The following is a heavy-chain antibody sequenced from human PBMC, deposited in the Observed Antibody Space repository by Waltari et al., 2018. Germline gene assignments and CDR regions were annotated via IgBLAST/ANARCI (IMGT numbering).Heavy chain of an antibody. J-gene: IGHJ3*02. V-gene: IGHV4-34*01. D-gene: IGHD3-22*01. Sequence: QVQLQQWGAGLLKPSETLSLTCAVYGGSFSGYYWSWIRPPPGKGLEWSGEINHSGSTNYNPSLKSRVTISVDTSKNQFSLKLSSVTAADTAVYYCARVPGIVVVIDAFDIWGQGTMVTVSS. CDR2: INHSGST. CDR1: GGSFSGYY. CDR3: ARVPGIVVVIDAFDI.